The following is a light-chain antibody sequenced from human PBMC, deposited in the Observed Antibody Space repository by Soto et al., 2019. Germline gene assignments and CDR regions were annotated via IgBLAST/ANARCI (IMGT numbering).Light chain of an antibody. Sequence: DIQMTQSPSSLSASVGDRLTIACRASQSIGYYLNWYQQKPGKAPQLLIYAASNLQSGVPSRFSGIGSRLHFTLTISSLQPDDFATYYCQLTYSTLVTFGAGTKVDIK. J-gene: IGKJ3*01. CDR3: QLTYSTLVT. V-gene: IGKV1-39*01. CDR1: QSIGYY. CDR2: AAS.